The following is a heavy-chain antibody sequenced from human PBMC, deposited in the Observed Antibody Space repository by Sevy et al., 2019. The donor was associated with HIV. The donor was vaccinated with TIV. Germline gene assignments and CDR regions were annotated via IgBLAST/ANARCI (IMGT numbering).Heavy chain of an antibody. CDR3: AREKGDWGYYFDY. V-gene: IGHV3-7*01. CDR1: GFTFSSYW. D-gene: IGHD7-27*01. Sequence: GGSLRLSCAASGFTFSSYWMSWVRQAPGKGLEWVANIKRDGSEKSYVDSVKGRFTISRDNAKNSLYLQMNSLRAEDTAVYYCAREKGDWGYYFDYWGQGTLVTVSS. J-gene: IGHJ4*02. CDR2: IKRDGSEK.